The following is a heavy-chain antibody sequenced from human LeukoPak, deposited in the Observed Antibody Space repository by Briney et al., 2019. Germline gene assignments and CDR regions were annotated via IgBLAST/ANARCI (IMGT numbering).Heavy chain of an antibody. CDR1: GGTFSSYA. CDR3: AAPPLLTGYPYGI. D-gene: IGHD3-9*01. J-gene: IGHJ3*02. Sequence: SVKVSCKASGGTFSSYAISWVRQAPGQGLEWMGGIIPIFGTANCAQKFKGRVTITADESTSTAYMELSSLRSEDTAVYYCAAPPLLTGYPYGIWGQGTMVTVSS. V-gene: IGHV1-69*01. CDR2: IIPIFGTA.